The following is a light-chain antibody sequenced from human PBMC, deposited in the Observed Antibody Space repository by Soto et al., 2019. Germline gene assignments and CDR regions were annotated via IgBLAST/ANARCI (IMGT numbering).Light chain of an antibody. CDR2: DAS. V-gene: IGKV1D-13*01. CDR3: QQFNNYPIT. J-gene: IGKJ5*01. Sequence: AIQLTQSPSSLSAAVGDRVTITCRASQGISDALAWYQQKPGKAPRLLIYDASSLESGVPSRSSGSGSGTDFTLTISSLQPEDFATYYCQQFNNYPITFGQGTRLEIK. CDR1: QGISDA.